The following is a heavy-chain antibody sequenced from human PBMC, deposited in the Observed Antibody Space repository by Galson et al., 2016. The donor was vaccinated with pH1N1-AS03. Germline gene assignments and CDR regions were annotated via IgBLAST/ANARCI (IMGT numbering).Heavy chain of an antibody. V-gene: IGHV4-59*01. CDR1: GGSITNYY. D-gene: IGHD6-6*01. CDR3: TRGGTYSSSSPAYFGY. J-gene: IGHJ4*02. CDR2: IYYNGPA. Sequence: SETLSLTCTVSGGSITNYYWTWIRQPPGKGLEWIGYIYYNGPANYNPSLSSRVTISADTSKKQFFLNLTSVTAADTAVYICTRGGTYSSSSPAYFGYWGQGTLVAVSA.